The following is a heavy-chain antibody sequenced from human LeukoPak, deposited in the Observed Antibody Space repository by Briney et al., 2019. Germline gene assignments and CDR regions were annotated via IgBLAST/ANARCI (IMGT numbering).Heavy chain of an antibody. CDR3: ARDARIVPADATYYGMDV. J-gene: IGHJ6*02. D-gene: IGHD2-2*01. V-gene: IGHV4-31*03. Sequence: PSETLSLTCTVSGFSISSGGYYWRWIRQHPGKGLEWIVYIYYSGSTYYNPSLKSRVTISVDTSKNQFSLKLSSVTAADTAVYYCARDARIVPADATYYGMDVWGQGTTVTVSS. CDR1: GFSISSGGYY. CDR2: IYYSGST.